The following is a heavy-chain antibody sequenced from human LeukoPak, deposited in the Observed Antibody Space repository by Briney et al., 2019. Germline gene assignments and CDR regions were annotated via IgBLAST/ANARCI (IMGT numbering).Heavy chain of an antibody. Sequence: GGSLRLSCAASGFTFSSYSMNWVRQAPGKGLEWVSSISSSSYIYYADSVKGRFTISRDNAKNSLYLQMNSLRAEDTAVYYCATEMYYDILTGYEYYFDYWGQGTLVTVSS. V-gene: IGHV3-21*01. J-gene: IGHJ4*02. CDR1: GFTFSSYS. CDR2: ISSSSYI. CDR3: ATEMYYDILTGYEYYFDY. D-gene: IGHD3-9*01.